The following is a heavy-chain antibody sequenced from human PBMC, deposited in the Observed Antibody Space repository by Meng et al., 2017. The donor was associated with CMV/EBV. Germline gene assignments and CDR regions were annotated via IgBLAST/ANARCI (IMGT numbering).Heavy chain of an antibody. V-gene: IGHV1-18*01. CDR2: ISAYNGNT. J-gene: IGHJ3*02. D-gene: IGHD3-3*01. Sequence: ASVKVSCKASGYTFTSYGISWVRQAPGQGLEWMGWISAYNGNTNYAQKLQGRVTMTTDTSTSTAYMELRSLRSDDTAVYYCAREYYDFWSGYSGSPANGGAFDIWGQGTMVTVSS. CDR3: AREYYDFWSGYSGSPANGGAFDI. CDR1: GYTFTSYG.